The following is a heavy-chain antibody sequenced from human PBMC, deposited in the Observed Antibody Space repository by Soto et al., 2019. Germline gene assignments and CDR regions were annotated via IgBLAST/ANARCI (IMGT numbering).Heavy chain of an antibody. Sequence: SETLSLTCTVSGYSINSDDYWGWIRQPPGKGLEWIASIYHSVSTFYNPSLQSRVTISVDTSKNQFSLKLSSVTAADTAVYYCARSYGSGSYYDYYYGMDVWGQGTTVTVSS. CDR3: ARSYGSGSYYDYYYGMDV. V-gene: IGHV4-38-2*02. CDR2: IYHSVST. J-gene: IGHJ6*02. CDR1: GYSINSDDY. D-gene: IGHD3-10*01.